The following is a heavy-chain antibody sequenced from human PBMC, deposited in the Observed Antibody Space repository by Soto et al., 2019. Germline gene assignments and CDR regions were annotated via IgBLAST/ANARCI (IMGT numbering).Heavy chain of an antibody. D-gene: IGHD2-2*01. CDR1: GDSVSSNSAA. CDR2: TYYRSKWSS. CDR3: SRGSFSTHGIDV. V-gene: IGHV6-1*01. Sequence: SQTLSLTGAISGDSVSSNSAAWNWVRQSPSRGLEWLGRTYYRSKWSSDYAVSVKSRITINPDASKNHFSLQLNSVTPEDTAVYYCSRGSFSTHGIDVWGKGTTVTVSS. J-gene: IGHJ6*04.